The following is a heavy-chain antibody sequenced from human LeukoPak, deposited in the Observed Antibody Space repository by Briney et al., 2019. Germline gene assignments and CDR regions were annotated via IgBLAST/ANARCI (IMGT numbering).Heavy chain of an antibody. Sequence: GGSLRLSCAASGFTVGSNYMSWVGQAPWKGLEWVSIIYRGGSTNYADSVKGRFTISRDTSKNTLYLQMNSLRAEDTAVYYCARLSANSSAYFFDYWGQGTLVTVSS. CDR3: ARLSANSSAYFFDY. CDR2: IYRGGST. J-gene: IGHJ4*02. V-gene: IGHV3-66*04. CDR1: GFTVGSNY. D-gene: IGHD3-22*01.